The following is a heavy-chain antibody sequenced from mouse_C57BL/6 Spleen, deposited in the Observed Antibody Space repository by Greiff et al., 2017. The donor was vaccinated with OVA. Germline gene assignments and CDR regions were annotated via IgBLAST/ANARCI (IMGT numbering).Heavy chain of an antibody. CDR1: GYTFTDYE. J-gene: IGHJ4*01. D-gene: IGHD1-1*01. CDR2: IDPETGGT. V-gene: IGHV1-15*01. CDR3: TRCAYYYGSSHAMDY. Sequence: VKLVESGAELVRPGASVTLSCKASGYTFTDYEMHWVKQTPVHGLEWIGAIDPETGGTAYNQTFKGKAILTADKSSSTAYMELRSLTSEDSAVYYCTRCAYYYGSSHAMDYWGQGTSVTVSS.